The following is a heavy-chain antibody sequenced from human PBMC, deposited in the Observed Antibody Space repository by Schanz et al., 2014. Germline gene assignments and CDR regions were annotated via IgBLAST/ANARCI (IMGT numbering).Heavy chain of an antibody. Sequence: QAQLMQSGPELKRPGASVKVSCTASGYTLKNYGISWVRQAPGLGLEWMGWISDYNGKTNYAQKFQDRVIMTADTSTSTAYMELSSLRYEDTALYYCARGTMPGTFDIWGQGTMVTVSS. D-gene: IGHD2-2*01. V-gene: IGHV1-18*01. CDR2: ISDYNGKT. CDR3: ARGTMPGTFDI. CDR1: GYTLKNYG. J-gene: IGHJ3*02.